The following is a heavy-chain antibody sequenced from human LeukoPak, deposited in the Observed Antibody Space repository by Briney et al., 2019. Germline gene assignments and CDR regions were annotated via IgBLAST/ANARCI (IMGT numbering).Heavy chain of an antibody. D-gene: IGHD3-3*01. CDR3: ARQRMGTIFGVVIRGYYFDY. CDR2: IYPGDSDT. V-gene: IGHV5-51*01. J-gene: IGHJ4*02. CDR1: GYSFTSYC. Sequence: GESLKISCKGSGYSFTSYCIGWVRQMPGKGLEWMGIIYPGDSDTRYSPSFQGQVTISADKSISTAYLQWSSLKASDTAMYYCARQRMGTIFGVVIRGYYFDYWGQGTLVTVSS.